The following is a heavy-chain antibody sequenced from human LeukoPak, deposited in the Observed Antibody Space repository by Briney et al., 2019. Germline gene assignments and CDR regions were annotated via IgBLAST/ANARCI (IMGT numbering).Heavy chain of an antibody. CDR2: IYYSGST. D-gene: IGHD6-13*01. Sequence: SETLSLTCTVSGGSISSYYWSWIRQPPGKGLEWIGYIYYSGSTHYNPSLKSRVTISVDTSKNQFSLKLSSVTAADTAVYYCASDLAAAGNPAGYWGQGTLVTVSS. V-gene: IGHV4-59*08. CDR3: ASDLAAAGNPAGY. CDR1: GGSISSYY. J-gene: IGHJ4*02.